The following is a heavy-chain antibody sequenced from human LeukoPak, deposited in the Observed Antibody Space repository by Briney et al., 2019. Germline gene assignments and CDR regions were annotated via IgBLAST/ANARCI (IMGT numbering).Heavy chain of an antibody. Sequence: PGGSLRLSCAASGFIFDDYAMHWVRQTPGKGLEWVAGITWNTNSMGYADSVKGRFTISRDNAKNSLYLQMDRLRVEDTALYCCVKEPSSNWYGDDAFDLWGQGTMVTVSS. CDR1: GFIFDDYA. CDR2: ITWNTNSM. J-gene: IGHJ3*01. V-gene: IGHV3-9*01. D-gene: IGHD6-13*01. CDR3: VKEPSSNWYGDDAFDL.